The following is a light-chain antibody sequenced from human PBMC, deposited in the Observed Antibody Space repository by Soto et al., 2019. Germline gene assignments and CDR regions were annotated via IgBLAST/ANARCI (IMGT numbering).Light chain of an antibody. CDR1: SSNIETNT. V-gene: IGLV1-44*01. Sequence: QSALTQPPSASGTPGQRVTISCSGSSSNIETNTVDWYQHLPGTAPKVLIFNNNQRPSGGPDRFSGSKSGTSASLAISGVQSEDEADYYCAVWDDSLSGMVFGGGTKVTVL. CDR3: AVWDDSLSGMV. J-gene: IGLJ2*01. CDR2: NNN.